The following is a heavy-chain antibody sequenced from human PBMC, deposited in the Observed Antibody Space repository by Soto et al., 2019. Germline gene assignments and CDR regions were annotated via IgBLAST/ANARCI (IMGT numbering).Heavy chain of an antibody. D-gene: IGHD1-7*01. CDR3: ARDKLELRLMDYYYYGMDV. V-gene: IGHV1-69*13. CDR2: IIPIFGTA. J-gene: IGHJ6*02. Sequence: ASVKVSCKASGGTFSSYAISWVRQAPGQGLEWMGGIIPIFGTANYAQKFQGRVTITADESTSTAYMELSSLRSEDTAVYYCARDKLELRLMDYYYYGMDVWGQGTTVTVSS. CDR1: GGTFSSYA.